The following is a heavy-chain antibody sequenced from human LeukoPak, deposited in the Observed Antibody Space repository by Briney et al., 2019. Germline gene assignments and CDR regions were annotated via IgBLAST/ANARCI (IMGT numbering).Heavy chain of an antibody. J-gene: IGHJ4*02. CDR2: IKQDSSKK. V-gene: IGHV3-7*04. Sequence: GGSLRLSCVASGFPFSSYWMTWVRQAPGKGLEWVANIKQDSSKKSYVDSVKGRFTISRDNAKNSLYLQMNNLRAEDTAIYYCTRVGYIDEGIDYWGQGTLVTVSS. CDR3: TRVGYIDEGIDY. CDR1: GFPFSSYW. D-gene: IGHD5-24*01.